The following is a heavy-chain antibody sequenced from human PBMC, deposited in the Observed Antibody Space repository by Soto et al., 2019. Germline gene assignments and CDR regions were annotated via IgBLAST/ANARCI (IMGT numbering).Heavy chain of an antibody. CDR1: GFTFISYA. CDR2: ISYDGSNK. D-gene: IGHD3-16*01. J-gene: IGHJ3*02. V-gene: IGHV3-30-3*01. Sequence: GGSLRLSCAASGFTFISYAMHWGRQAPGKGLEWVAVISYDGSNKYYADSVKGRFTISRDNSKNTLYLQMNSLRAEDTAVYYCARDWVFTAFDIWGQGTMVTVSS. CDR3: ARDWVFTAFDI.